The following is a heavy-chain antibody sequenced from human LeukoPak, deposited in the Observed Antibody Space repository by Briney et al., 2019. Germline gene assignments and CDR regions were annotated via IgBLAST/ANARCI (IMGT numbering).Heavy chain of an antibody. D-gene: IGHD3-10*01. CDR3: ARGGITLVRAVIIPPLSWFAP. V-gene: IGHV1-69*04. CDR1: GGTFSSYA. Sequence: SVKVSCKASGGTFSSYAISWVRQAPGQGLEWMGRVIPILGIANYAQKFQGRVTITADKSTSTAYMELSSLRSEDPAVYYCARGGITLVRAVIIPPLSWFAPGGEGTRLTVSS. CDR2: VIPILGIA. J-gene: IGHJ5*02.